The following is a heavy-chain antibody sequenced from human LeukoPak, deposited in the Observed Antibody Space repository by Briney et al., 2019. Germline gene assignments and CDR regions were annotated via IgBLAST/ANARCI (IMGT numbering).Heavy chain of an antibody. CDR2: IYYSGST. D-gene: IGHD2-15*01. V-gene: IGHV4-39*07. CDR1: GGSISSSSYY. Sequence: SETLSLTCTVSGGSISSSSYYWGWIRQPPGKGLEWIGSIYYSGSTYYNPSLKSRVTISVDTSKNQFSLKLSSVTAADTAVYYCARDLGRCSGGSCPNDYWGQGTLVTVSS. J-gene: IGHJ4*02. CDR3: ARDLGRCSGGSCPNDY.